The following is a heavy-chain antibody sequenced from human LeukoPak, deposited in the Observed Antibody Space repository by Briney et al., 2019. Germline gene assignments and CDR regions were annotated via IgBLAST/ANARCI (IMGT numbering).Heavy chain of an antibody. D-gene: IGHD2-2*01. CDR3: AKGECCSGTSCSASSFDI. Sequence: GGSLRLSCAASRFTFSTYAMNWVRQAPGKGLEWVSGISGSGGSTYYADSVKGRFTISRDNSKNTLYLQMNSLRAEDTAVYYCAKGECCSGTSCSASSFDIWGQGTMVTVSS. CDR1: RFTFSTYA. V-gene: IGHV3-23*01. CDR2: ISGSGGST. J-gene: IGHJ3*02.